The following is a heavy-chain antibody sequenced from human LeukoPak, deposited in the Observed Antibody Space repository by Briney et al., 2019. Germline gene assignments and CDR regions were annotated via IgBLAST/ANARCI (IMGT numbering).Heavy chain of an antibody. Sequence: PGGSLRLSCAASGFTFSSYAMHWVRQAPGKGLEWVSVIYSGGSTYYADSVKGRFTISRDNSKNTLYLQMNSLRAEDTAVYYCARDVADGSNYWGQGTLVTVSS. CDR1: GFTFSSYA. CDR3: ARDVADGSNY. J-gene: IGHJ4*02. V-gene: IGHV3-66*01. CDR2: IYSGGST. D-gene: IGHD2-15*01.